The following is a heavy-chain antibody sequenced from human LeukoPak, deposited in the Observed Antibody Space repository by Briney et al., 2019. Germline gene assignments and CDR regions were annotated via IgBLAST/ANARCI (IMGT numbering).Heavy chain of an antibody. CDR1: GFTFDTYW. CDR3: AREGVPGATAHHYDY. CDR2: INQDGSAK. Sequence: PGGSLRLSWAVTGFTFDTYWMSWFRQVPGKGLEWVANINQDGSAKYYVDSVKDRFTISRDNAKNSLYLQMNSLRAEDTGVYYCAREGVPGATAHHYDYWGQGSLVTVSS. J-gene: IGHJ4*02. D-gene: IGHD1-26*01. V-gene: IGHV3-7*01.